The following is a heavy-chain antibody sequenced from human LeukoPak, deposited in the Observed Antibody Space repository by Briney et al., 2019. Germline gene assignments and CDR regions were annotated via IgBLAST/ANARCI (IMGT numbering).Heavy chain of an antibody. CDR3: ASHYDSTPNFDY. CDR1: GGSISSYY. J-gene: IGHJ4*02. V-gene: IGHV4-4*07. D-gene: IGHD3-22*01. Sequence: SETLSLTCTVSGGSISSYYWSWIRQPAGKGLEWIGRIYTSGSTNYNPSLKSRVTMSVDTSKNQFSLKLSSVTAADTAVYYCASHYDSTPNFDYWGQGTLVTVSS. CDR2: IYTSGST.